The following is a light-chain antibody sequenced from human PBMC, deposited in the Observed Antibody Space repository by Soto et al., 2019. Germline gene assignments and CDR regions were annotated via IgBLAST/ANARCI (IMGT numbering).Light chain of an antibody. CDR2: KVS. V-gene: IGKV2-30*01. Sequence: DVVLTQSPLSLSVTLGQPASISCRSSQSLVDSDGNTYLNWFQQRPGQSPRRLIYKVSNRDSGVPDRFSGSGSATDFTLKISRVEAEDVGVYYCMEGKHWPPWTFGQGTKVEIK. J-gene: IGKJ1*01. CDR1: QSLVDSDGNTY. CDR3: MEGKHWPPWT.